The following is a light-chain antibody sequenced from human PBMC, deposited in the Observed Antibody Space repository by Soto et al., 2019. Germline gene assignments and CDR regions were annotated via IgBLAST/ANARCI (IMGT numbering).Light chain of an antibody. CDR1: SSDVGGYNY. V-gene: IGLV2-11*01. J-gene: IGLJ1*01. Sequence: QSVLTQPRSVSGSPGQSVTISCTGTSSDVGGYNYVSWYQQHPGKAPKLMIYAVSKRPSGVPDRFSGSKSGNAASLTISGLQAEDEADYYCCSYAGSFFFGTGTKLTVL. CDR2: AVS. CDR3: CSYAGSFF.